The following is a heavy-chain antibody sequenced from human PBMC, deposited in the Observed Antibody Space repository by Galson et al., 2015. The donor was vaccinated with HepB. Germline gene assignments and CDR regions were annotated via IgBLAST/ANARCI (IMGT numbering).Heavy chain of an antibody. CDR3: AKASVAAQGWYFDL. V-gene: IGHV3-23*01. J-gene: IGHJ2*01. CDR2: ISGSGGSA. Sequence: SLRLSCAASGFTFSSYAMSWVRQAPGKGLEWVSAISGSGGSAYYADSVKGRFTISRDNSKNTLYLQMNSLRAEDTAVYYCAKASVAAQGWYFDLWGRGTLVTVSS. CDR1: GFTFSSYA. D-gene: IGHD6-19*01.